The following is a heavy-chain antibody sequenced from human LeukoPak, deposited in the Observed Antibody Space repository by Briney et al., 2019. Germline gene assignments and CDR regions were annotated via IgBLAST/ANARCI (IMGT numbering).Heavy chain of an antibody. CDR1: GFTFSSYA. J-gene: IGHJ4*02. D-gene: IGHD2-15*01. Sequence: PGGSLRLSCAASGFTFSSYAVSWVRQAPGKGLEWVSPINSDGTSTNYADSVRGRFTISRDNAKNTLYLQMNSLRAEDAAVYYCARGGCSGGYCYYYFDFWGQGTLVTVSS. V-gene: IGHV3-23*01. CDR2: INSDGTST. CDR3: ARGGCSGGYCYYYFDF.